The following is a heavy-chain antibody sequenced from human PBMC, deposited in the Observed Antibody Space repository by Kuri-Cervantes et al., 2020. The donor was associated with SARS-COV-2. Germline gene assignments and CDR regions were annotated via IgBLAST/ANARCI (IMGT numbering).Heavy chain of an antibody. Sequence: VKVSCKASGYTFTGYYMHWVRQAPGQGLEWMGWINPNSGGTNYAQKFQGRVTMTRDTSISTAYMELSRLRSDDTAVYYCARDLRWAAAGKATSVDYWGQGTLVTVSS. CDR3: ARDLRWAAAGKATSVDY. CDR2: INPNSGGT. CDR1: GYTFTGYY. D-gene: IGHD6-13*01. V-gene: IGHV1-2*02. J-gene: IGHJ4*02.